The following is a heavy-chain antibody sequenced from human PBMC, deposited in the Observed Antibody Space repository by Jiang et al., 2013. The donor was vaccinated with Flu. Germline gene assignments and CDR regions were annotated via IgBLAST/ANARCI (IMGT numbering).Heavy chain of an antibody. J-gene: IGHJ4*02. CDR1: GYTFTSYA. D-gene: IGHD3-22*01. V-gene: IGHV1-3*01. CDR3: ARDLQGDSSGYGY. Sequence: SVKVSCKASGYTFTSYAMHWVRQAPGQRLEWMGWINAGNGNTKYSQKFQGRVTITRDTSASTAYMELSSLRSEDTAVYYCARDLQGDSSGYGYWGQGTLVTVSS. CDR2: INAGNGNT.